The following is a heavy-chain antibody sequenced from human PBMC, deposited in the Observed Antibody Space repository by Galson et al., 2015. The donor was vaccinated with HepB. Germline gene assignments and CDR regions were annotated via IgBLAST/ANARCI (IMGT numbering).Heavy chain of an antibody. V-gene: IGHV3-66*01. D-gene: IGHD5-24*01. CDR1: GFTFSGSA. J-gene: IGHJ4*02. CDR3: ASSDGWPQKGSLDY. Sequence: SLRLSCAASGFTFSGSAMHWVRQAPGKGLEWVSLIYSGGSTYYADSVKGRLTISRDNSRNTLYLQMNSLRAEDTAVYYCASSDGWPQKGSLDYWGQGTLVTVSS. CDR2: IYSGGST.